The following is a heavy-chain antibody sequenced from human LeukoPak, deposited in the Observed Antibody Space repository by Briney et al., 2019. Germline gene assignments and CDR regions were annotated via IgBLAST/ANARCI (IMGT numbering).Heavy chain of an antibody. D-gene: IGHD5-18*01. J-gene: IGHJ4*02. CDR2: IYTSGST. V-gene: IGHV4-61*02. Sequence: PSQTLSLTCTVSGGSISSGRYYWNWIRQPAGKGLEWIGRIYTSGSTNYNPSLKSRITISVDTSKNQFSLKLSSVTAADTALYYCARRGKSYGYADYWGQGTLVTVSS. CDR3: ARRGKSYGYADY. CDR1: GGSISSGRYY.